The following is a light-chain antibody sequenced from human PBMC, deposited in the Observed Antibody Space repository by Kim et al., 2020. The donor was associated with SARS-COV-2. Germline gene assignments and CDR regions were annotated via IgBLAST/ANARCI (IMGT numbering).Light chain of an antibody. V-gene: IGLV3-19*01. CDR1: SLRSYY. CDR3: NSRGSNDNVR. CDR2: GKN. J-gene: IGLJ2*01. Sequence: SSELTQDPAVDVALGQTVRITCQGDSLRSYYATWYQQKPGQAPIVVIYGKNNRPSGIPDRFSGSSSGDTASLTITGTQAGDEADYYCNSRGSNDNVRFAGGILLTGL.